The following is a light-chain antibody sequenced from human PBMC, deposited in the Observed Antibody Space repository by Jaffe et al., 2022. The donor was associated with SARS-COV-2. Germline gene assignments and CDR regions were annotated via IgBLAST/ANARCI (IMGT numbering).Light chain of an antibody. CDR3: QSADSSGTYYVE. V-gene: IGLV3-25*03. Sequence: SYELTQPPSVSVSPGQTARITCSGDALPKQYTHWYQQRPGQAPVLVIYKDSERPSGIPERFSGSSSGTTVTLTISAVQAEDEADYYCQSADSSGTYYVEFGGGTKLTVL. CDR1: ALPKQY. J-gene: IGLJ2*01. CDR2: KDS.